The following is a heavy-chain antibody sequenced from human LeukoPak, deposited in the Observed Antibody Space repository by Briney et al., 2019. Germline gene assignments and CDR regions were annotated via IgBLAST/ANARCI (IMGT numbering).Heavy chain of an antibody. V-gene: IGHV1-69*13. CDR1: GGTFSSYA. D-gene: IGHD6-13*01. Sequence: SVKVSCKASGGTFSSYAISWVRQAPGQGLEWMGGIIPIFGTANYAQKFQGRVTITADESTSTAYMELSSLRSEDAAVYYCARSPSYSSSWYVFDYWGQGTLVTVSS. CDR2: IIPIFGTA. CDR3: ARSPSYSSSWYVFDY. J-gene: IGHJ4*02.